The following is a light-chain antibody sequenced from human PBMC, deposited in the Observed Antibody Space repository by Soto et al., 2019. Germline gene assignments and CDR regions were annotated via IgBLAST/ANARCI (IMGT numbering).Light chain of an antibody. CDR3: QQYNKWPPYT. Sequence: EIVMTQSPATLSVSPGERATLSCRASQSVRNNLAWYQRKPGQAPRLLIYSASTRATGIPARFSGSGSETEFTPTIRSLHSEDFAVYYYQQYNKWPPYTFGPGTKLEIK. V-gene: IGKV3D-15*01. CDR1: QSVRNN. CDR2: SAS. J-gene: IGKJ2*01.